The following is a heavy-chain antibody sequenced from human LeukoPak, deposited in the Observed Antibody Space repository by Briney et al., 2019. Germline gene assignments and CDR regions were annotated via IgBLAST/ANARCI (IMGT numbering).Heavy chain of an antibody. CDR2: INPNSGGT. Sequence: VASVKVSCKASGYTFTGYYMHRVRQAPGQGLEWMGWINPNSGGTNYAQKFQGRVTMTRDTSISTAYMELSRLRSDDTAVYYCARVSTDSSGYYGDWGQGTLVTVSS. CDR1: GYTFTGYY. V-gene: IGHV1-2*02. D-gene: IGHD3-22*01. J-gene: IGHJ4*02. CDR3: ARVSTDSSGYYGD.